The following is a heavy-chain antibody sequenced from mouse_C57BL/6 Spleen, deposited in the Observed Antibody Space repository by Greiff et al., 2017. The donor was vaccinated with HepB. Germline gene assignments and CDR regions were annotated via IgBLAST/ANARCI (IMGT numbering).Heavy chain of an antibody. CDR1: GYTFTSYW. D-gene: IGHD1-1*01. CDR2: IHPNSGST. V-gene: IGHV1-64*01. Sequence: QVQLKQPGAELVKPGASVKLSCKASGYTFTSYWMHWVKQRPGQGLEWIGMIHPNSGSTNYNEKFKSKATLTVDKSSSTAYMQLSSLTSEDSAVYYCARRYGSSPWYFDVWGTGTTVTVSS. CDR3: ARRYGSSPWYFDV. J-gene: IGHJ1*03.